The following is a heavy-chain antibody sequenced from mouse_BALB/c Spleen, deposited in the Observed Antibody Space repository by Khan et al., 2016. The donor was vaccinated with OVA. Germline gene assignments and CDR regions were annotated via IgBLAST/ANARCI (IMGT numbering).Heavy chain of an antibody. Sequence: VQLQQSGAELARPGASVKMSCKASGYTFTSYWMHWVKQRLGQGLEWFAETNPTNGRTYYNEKFKSKATLTVDKSSSTAYMLLSGPTCEDSAVYYCARIKKIVATYFDYWGQGTTLTVSS. CDR3: ARIKKIVATYFDY. J-gene: IGHJ2*01. CDR1: GYTFTSYW. D-gene: IGHD1-1*01. V-gene: IGHV1S81*02. CDR2: TNPTNGRT.